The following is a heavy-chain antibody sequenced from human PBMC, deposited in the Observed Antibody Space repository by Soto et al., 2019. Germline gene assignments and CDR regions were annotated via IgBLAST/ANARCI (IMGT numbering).Heavy chain of an antibody. D-gene: IGHD3-9*01. CDR3: ATDSYDILTRRKRYFDL. V-gene: IGHV3-43*01. CDR2: ISWDGGVT. J-gene: IGHJ4*03. Sequence: GGSLRLSCAASGFPFDAYTSHWARQSPGKGLEWVSLISWDGGVTYYTDSVKGRFNISRDNSKNSLYLQMNSLRPEDTAFYYCATDSYDILTRRKRYFDLWGAGILVAVSS. CDR1: GFPFDAYT.